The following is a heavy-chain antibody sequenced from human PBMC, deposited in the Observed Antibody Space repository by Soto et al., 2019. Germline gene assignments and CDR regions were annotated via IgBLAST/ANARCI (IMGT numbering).Heavy chain of an antibody. CDR1: GFSFIDYA. CDR3: AKARHSGDFAGSYDS. D-gene: IGHD2-21*02. Sequence: GGSLRLSCAASGFSFIDYAINWVRQAPGRGLEYVAGIGGRGGNAFYADSMKGRFSISRDNSKNTVYLHMHNLRVDDSAMYYCAKARHSGDFAGSYDSWGQGTLVTVSS. V-gene: IGHV3-23*01. J-gene: IGHJ5*02. CDR2: IGGRGGNA.